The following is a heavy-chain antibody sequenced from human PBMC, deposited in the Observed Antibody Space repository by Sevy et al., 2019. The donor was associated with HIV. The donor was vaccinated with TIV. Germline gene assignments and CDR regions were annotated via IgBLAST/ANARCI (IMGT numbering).Heavy chain of an antibody. D-gene: IGHD2-2*01. CDR1: GLTFSNAW. CDR3: TTEPGVVPARGWFDP. Sequence: GGSLRLSCAVSGLTFSNAWMNWVRQVPGKGLEWVGRIKSKTDGGTSHYAAPVKGRFTISRDDSKNTVNLQMSSLKTEKTAVDYCTTEPGVVPARGWFDPWGQGTLVTVSS. CDR2: IKSKTDGGTS. J-gene: IGHJ5*02. V-gene: IGHV3-15*01.